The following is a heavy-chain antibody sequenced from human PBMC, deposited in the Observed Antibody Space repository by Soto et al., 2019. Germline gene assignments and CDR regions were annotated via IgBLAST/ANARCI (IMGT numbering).Heavy chain of an antibody. CDR3: ARDGTYNWV. CDR2: IFTNGDT. J-gene: IGHJ4*02. V-gene: IGHV3-66*01. CDR1: VFTVSNNY. D-gene: IGHD1-1*01. Sequence: ELQLVASGVGLVQPGGSLRLSCSSSVFTVSNNYVMWVRHAPGKGLEWVSLIFTNGDTRYSESVKGRFTISRDSSRNTLYLQMNSLGVEDTAVYYCARDGTYNWVGGEGIHVTVSS.